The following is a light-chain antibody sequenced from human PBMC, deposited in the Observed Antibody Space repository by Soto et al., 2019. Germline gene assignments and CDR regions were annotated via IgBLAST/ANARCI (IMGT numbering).Light chain of an antibody. J-gene: IGKJ1*01. Sequence: EIVLAQSPGTLSLSPGDRATLSCRASQSFNSRYLAWFQQRPGQAPRLLIYATSSRAADIPDRFSGSGSGTDFTLTINILEPEDFAVYYCQQYGSAPWTFGQGTKVEIK. CDR1: QSFNSRY. CDR2: ATS. CDR3: QQYGSAPWT. V-gene: IGKV3-20*01.